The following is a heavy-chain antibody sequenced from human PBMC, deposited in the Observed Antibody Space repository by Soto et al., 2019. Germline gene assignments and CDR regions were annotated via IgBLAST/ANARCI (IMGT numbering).Heavy chain of an antibody. Sequence: GESLKISCAASGFTFSSYSMNWVRQAPGKGLEWVSYISSSSSTIYYADSVKGRFTISRDNAKNSLYLQMNSLRPEDTAVYYWNKDQTRNLNHGDYYYYGMELWGQGTTVTFS. CDR1: GFTFSSYS. CDR3: NKDQTRNLNHGDYYYYGMEL. D-gene: IGHD7-27*01. CDR2: ISSSSSTI. J-gene: IGHJ6*02. V-gene: IGHV3-48*01.